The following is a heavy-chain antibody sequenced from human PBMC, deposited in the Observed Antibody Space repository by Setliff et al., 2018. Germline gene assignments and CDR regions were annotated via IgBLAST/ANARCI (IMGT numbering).Heavy chain of an antibody. D-gene: IGHD3-10*01. J-gene: IGHJ5*02. V-gene: IGHV3-7*03. CDR3: AKNGFGVVALGVNNWFDP. CDR1: GFTFSSYS. Sequence: GGSLRLSCAASGFTFSSYSMNWVRQAPGKGLEWVANIKQDGSEKYYVASVKGRFTISRDNSKNTLYLQMNSLRAEDTAVYYCAKNGFGVVALGVNNWFDPWGQGTLVTVSS. CDR2: IKQDGSEK.